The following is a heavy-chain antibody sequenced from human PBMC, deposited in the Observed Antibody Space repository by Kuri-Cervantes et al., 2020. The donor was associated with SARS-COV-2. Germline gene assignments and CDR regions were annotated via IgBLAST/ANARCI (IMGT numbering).Heavy chain of an antibody. CDR1: GFTFSSYC. Sequence: GGSLRLSCAASGFTFSSYCMHWVRQAPGKGLVWVSRINSDGSSTSYADSVKGRFTISRDNAKNTLYLQMNSLRAEDTAVYYCARDLAYDYVWGSYRSLDYWGQGTLVTVSS. CDR2: INSDGSST. CDR3: ARDLAYDYVWGSYRSLDY. J-gene: IGHJ4*02. V-gene: IGHV3-74*01. D-gene: IGHD3-16*02.